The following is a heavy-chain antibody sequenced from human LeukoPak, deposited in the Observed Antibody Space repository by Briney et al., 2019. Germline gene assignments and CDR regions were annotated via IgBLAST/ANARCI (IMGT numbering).Heavy chain of an antibody. CDR2: ISSSSSYV. Sequence: GGSLRLSCAASGFTFSSYSMNWVRHAPGKGLEWVSSISSSSSYVYYADSVKGRFTISGDNAKTSLYLQMNSRRAEDTAVYYCARASVTAANNWFDPWGQGTLVTVSS. V-gene: IGHV3-21*01. CDR3: ARASVTAANNWFDP. J-gene: IGHJ5*02. CDR1: GFTFSSYS. D-gene: IGHD6-25*01.